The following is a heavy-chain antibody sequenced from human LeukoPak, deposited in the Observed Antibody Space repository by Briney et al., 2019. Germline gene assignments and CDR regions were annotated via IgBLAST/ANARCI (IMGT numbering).Heavy chain of an antibody. J-gene: IGHJ4*02. V-gene: IGHV4-31*03. CDR2: IYYSGST. CDR1: GGSISSGGYY. D-gene: IGHD2-15*01. CDR3: ARADCSGGSCYGHYYFDY. Sequence: SQTLSLTCTVSGGSISSGGYYWSWIRQHPGKGLEWIGYIYYSGSTYYNPSLKSRVTISVDTSKNQFSLKLSSVTAADTAVYYCARADCSGGSCYGHYYFDYWGQGTLVTVSS.